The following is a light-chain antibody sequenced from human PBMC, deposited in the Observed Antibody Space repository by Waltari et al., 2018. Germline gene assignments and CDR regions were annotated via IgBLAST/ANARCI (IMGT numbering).Light chain of an antibody. CDR2: DVS. CDR3: SSYTSSTTSYV. CDR1: STDVGGYDY. V-gene: IGLV2-14*01. Sequence: QSALTQPASVSGSPGQSITISCTGTSTDVGGYDYVSWYQQHPGKAPRLMIFDVSKRPAGGSNRFSGSKAGNPASLSISGLQAEDEADYYCSSYTSSTTSYVFGTGTKVTVL. J-gene: IGLJ1*01.